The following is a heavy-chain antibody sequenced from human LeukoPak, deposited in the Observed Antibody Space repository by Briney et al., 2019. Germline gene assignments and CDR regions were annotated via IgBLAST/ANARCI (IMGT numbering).Heavy chain of an antibody. CDR2: IKDDGSEK. Sequence: GGSLSLSCAGSAFTFSSYWMSWVRQAPGKGPEWVANIKDDGSEKYYLDSVKGRFTISRDNAKNSLYLQMNSLRAEDTAVYYCARDPGSPVNAFDTWGQGTMVTVSS. J-gene: IGHJ3*02. CDR1: AFTFSSYW. V-gene: IGHV3-7*01. CDR3: ARDPGSPVNAFDT. D-gene: IGHD1-1*01.